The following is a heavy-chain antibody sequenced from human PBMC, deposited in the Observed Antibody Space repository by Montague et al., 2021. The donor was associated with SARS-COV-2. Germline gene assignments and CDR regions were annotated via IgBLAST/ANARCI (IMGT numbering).Heavy chain of an antibody. CDR1: GDSVSSNRAA. V-gene: IGHV6-1*01. CDR3: ARGSSGYYTPRPFDY. D-gene: IGHD3-22*01. J-gene: IGHJ4*02. Sequence: CAISGDSVSSNRAAWNWIRQSPSRGLEWLGRTYYRSKWYNDYAVSMKSRITINPDTSKNQFSLQLNSVTPEDTAVYYCARGSSGYYTPRPFDYWGQGTLVTVSS. CDR2: TYYRSKWYN.